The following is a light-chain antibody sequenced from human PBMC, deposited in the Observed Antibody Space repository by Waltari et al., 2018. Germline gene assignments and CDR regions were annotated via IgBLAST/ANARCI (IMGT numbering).Light chain of an antibody. J-gene: IGLJ3*02. V-gene: IGLV1-44*01. Sequence: QSVLTQPPSASGTPGQRVTIPCSGSRSHIGSNTVNWYQQLPRTAPKLLIYSNNQRPSGVPDRFSGSKSGTSASLAISGLQSEDEADYYCAAWDDSLNGWVFGGGTKLTVL. CDR1: RSHIGSNT. CDR2: SNN. CDR3: AAWDDSLNGWV.